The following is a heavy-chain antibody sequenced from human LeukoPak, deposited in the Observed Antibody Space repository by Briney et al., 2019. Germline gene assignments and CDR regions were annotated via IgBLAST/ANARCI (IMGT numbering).Heavy chain of an antibody. CDR1: GFTFSSYA. V-gene: IGHV3-15*01. Sequence: GGSLRLSCAASGFTFSSYAMSWVRQAPGKGLEWVGRIKSKTDGGTTDYAAPVKGRFTISRDDSKNTLYLQMNSLKTEDTAVYYCTTDTARDYYYMDVWGKGTTVTVSS. CDR3: TTDTARDYYYMDV. J-gene: IGHJ6*03. D-gene: IGHD6-6*01. CDR2: IKSKTDGGTT.